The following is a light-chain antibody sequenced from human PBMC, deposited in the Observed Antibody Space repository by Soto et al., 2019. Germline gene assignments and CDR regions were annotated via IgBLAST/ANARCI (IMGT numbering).Light chain of an antibody. J-gene: IGLJ3*02. CDR2: SNN. V-gene: IGLV1-44*01. CDR1: SSNIGSNT. CDR3: AEWDDSVDGFWV. Sequence: QSVLTQPPSASGTPGQRVTISCSESSSNIGSNTVNWYQQLPGTAPKLLIYSNNQRPSGVPDRFSGSKSGTSASLAISGLQGEDESDYYCAEWDDSVDGFWVFGGGAKLTVL.